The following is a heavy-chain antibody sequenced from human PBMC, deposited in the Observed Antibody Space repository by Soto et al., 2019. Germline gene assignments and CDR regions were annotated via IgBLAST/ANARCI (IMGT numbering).Heavy chain of an antibody. J-gene: IGHJ6*02. CDR2: ISAYNGNT. CDR1: GYTFTSYG. V-gene: IGHV1-18*04. D-gene: IGHD3-10*01. Sequence: ASVKVSCKASGYTFTSYGISWVRQAPGQGLEWMGWISAYNGNTNYAQKLQGRVTMTTDTSTSTAYMELRSLRSDDTAVYYCAREGGIGYGSGSQDYYYYYGMDVWGLGTLVTVSS. CDR3: AREGGIGYGSGSQDYYYYYGMDV.